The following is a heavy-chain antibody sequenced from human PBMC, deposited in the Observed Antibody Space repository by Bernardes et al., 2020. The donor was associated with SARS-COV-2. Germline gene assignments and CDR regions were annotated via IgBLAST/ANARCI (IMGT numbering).Heavy chain of an antibody. Sequence: SETLSLTRTVSGGSISSSSYYWGWIRQPPGKGLEWIGSIYYSGSTYYNPSLKSRVTISVDTSKNQFSLKLSSVTAADTAVYYCAREYCSSTSCQSYYYYGMDVWGQGTTVTVSS. CDR3: AREYCSSTSCQSYYYYGMDV. V-gene: IGHV4-39*01. J-gene: IGHJ6*02. CDR1: GGSISSSSYY. CDR2: IYYSGST. D-gene: IGHD2-2*01.